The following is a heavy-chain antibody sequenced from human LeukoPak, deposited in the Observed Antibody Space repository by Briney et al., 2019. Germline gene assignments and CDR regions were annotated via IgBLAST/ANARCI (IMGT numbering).Heavy chain of an antibody. V-gene: IGHV1-18*01. D-gene: IGHD3-3*01. CDR2: ISAYNGNT. CDR3: ARVGPLRFLEWLPMDV. Sequence: ASVKVSCKASGYTFTSYGISWVRQAPGQGLEWMGWISAYNGNTNYAQKLQGRVTMTTDTSTSTAYMELRSLRSDDTAVYYCARVGPLRFLEWLPMDVWGKGTTVTVSS. J-gene: IGHJ6*03. CDR1: GYTFTSYG.